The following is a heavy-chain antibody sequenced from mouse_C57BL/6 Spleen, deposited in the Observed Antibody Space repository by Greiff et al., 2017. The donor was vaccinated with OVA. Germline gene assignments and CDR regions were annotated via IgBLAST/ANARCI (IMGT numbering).Heavy chain of an antibody. Sequence: EVHLVESGGGLVKPGGSLKLSCAASGFTFSDYGMHWVRQAPEKGLEWVAYISSGSSTIYYADTVKGRCTISRDNAKNTLFLQMTSLRSDDTAMYYCARRDDYADWGYFDVWGTGTTVTVSS. CDR2: ISSGSSTI. CDR3: ARRDDYADWGYFDV. CDR1: GFTFSDYG. V-gene: IGHV5-17*01. D-gene: IGHD2-4*01. J-gene: IGHJ1*03.